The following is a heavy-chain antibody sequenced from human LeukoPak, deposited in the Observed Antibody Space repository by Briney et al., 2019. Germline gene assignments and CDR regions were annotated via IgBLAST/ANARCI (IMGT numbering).Heavy chain of an antibody. CDR3: ARGRNRFDP. Sequence: GESLKISCKGSGYRFTSYWIGWVRQMPGKGLEWMGIIYAGDSESRYSPSFQGHVTISADKSISTVYLQWSSLEASDTAMYYCARGRNRFDPWGQGTLVTVSS. CDR1: GYRFTSYW. CDR2: IYAGDSES. V-gene: IGHV5-51*01. J-gene: IGHJ5*02.